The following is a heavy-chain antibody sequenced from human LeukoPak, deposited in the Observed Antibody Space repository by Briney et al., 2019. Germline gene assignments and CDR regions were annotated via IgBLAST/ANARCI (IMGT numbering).Heavy chain of an antibody. CDR1: GGSISSYY. D-gene: IGHD3-22*01. J-gene: IGHJ3*02. CDR3: ARGYYYYDSSGSQGGAFDI. Sequence: SETLSLTCTVSGGSISSYYWSWIRQPPGKGLEWIGYIYYSGSTNYNPSLKSRVTISVDTSKNQFSLKLSSVTAADTAVYYCARGYYYYDSSGSQGGAFDIWGQGTMVTVSS. V-gene: IGHV4-59*01. CDR2: IYYSGST.